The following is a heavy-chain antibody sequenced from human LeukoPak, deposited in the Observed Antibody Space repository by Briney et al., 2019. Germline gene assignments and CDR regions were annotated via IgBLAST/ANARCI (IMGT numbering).Heavy chain of an antibody. CDR2: ISSSSSTV. D-gene: IGHD1-26*01. V-gene: IGHV3-11*01. CDR3: AKDHLVGATTDY. Sequence: GGSLRLSCTASGFTFGDYAMSWFRQAPGKGLEWVSYISSSSSTVYYADSVKGRFTISRDNAKNSLYLQMNSLRAEDTAVYYCAKDHLVGATTDYWGQGTLVTVSS. CDR1: GFTFGDYA. J-gene: IGHJ4*02.